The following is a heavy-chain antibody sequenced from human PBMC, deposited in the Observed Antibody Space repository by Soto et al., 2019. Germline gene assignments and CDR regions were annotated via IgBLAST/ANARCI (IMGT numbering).Heavy chain of an antibody. Sequence: QVQLVESGGGVVQPGRSLRLSCAASTFTLITYGMHWVRQAPGKGLEWVAVISYDGNTKYYADSVKGRFTISRDNSRNTLSLQMNSLTTEDTAVYYCARGAEYQVLSRDYFYGMDVWGQGIMVTVSS. D-gene: IGHD2-2*01. V-gene: IGHV3-30*03. CDR1: TFTLITYG. CDR3: ARGAEYQVLSRDYFYGMDV. CDR2: ISYDGNTK. J-gene: IGHJ6*02.